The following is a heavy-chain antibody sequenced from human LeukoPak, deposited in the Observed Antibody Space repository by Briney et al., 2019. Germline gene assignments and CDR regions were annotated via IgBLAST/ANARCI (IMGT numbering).Heavy chain of an antibody. CDR1: GYTFTSYG. CDR3: ARYIRFLEWPINYYYYYGMDV. D-gene: IGHD3-3*01. Sequence: ASVKVSCKASGYTFTSYGISWVRQAPGQGLEWMGWISAYNGNTNYAQKLQGRVTMTRNTSISTAYMELSSLRSEDTAVYYCARYIRFLEWPINYYYYYGMDVWGQGTTVTVSS. CDR2: ISAYNGNT. V-gene: IGHV1-18*01. J-gene: IGHJ6*02.